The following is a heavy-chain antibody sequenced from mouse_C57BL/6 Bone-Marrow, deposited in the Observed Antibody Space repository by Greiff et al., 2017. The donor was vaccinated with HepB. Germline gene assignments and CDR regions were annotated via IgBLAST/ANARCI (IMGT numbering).Heavy chain of an antibody. J-gene: IGHJ1*03. V-gene: IGHV1-81*01. D-gene: IGHD1-1*01. Sequence: QVQLQQSGAELARPGASVKLSCKASGYTFTSYGISWVKQRTGQGLEWIGEIYPRSGNTYYNEKFKGKATLTADKSSSTAYMELRSLTSEDSAVYFCARGLIRGDFDVWGTGTTVTVSS. CDR2: IYPRSGNT. CDR1: GYTFTSYG. CDR3: ARGLIRGDFDV.